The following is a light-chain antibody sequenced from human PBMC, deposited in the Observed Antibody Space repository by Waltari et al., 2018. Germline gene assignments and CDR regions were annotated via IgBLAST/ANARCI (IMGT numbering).Light chain of an antibody. Sequence: DIQMTQSPATLSASVGDRVTITCRASQSFSGGVAWYQQKPGKAPKFLISDASNLESGVPSRFSGSGSGTEFTLTISSLQPDDFATYYCQQYNHYSTFTFGPGTKVDIK. J-gene: IGKJ3*01. CDR1: QSFSGG. V-gene: IGKV1-5*01. CDR2: DAS. CDR3: QQYNHYSTFT.